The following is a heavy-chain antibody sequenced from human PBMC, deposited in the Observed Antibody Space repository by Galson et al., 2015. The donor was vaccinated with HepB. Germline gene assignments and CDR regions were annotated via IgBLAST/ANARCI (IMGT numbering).Heavy chain of an antibody. J-gene: IGHJ4*02. V-gene: IGHV3-33*08. CDR2: IWYDGTIK. D-gene: IGHD3-16*01. Sequence: SLRLSCAASGFTFKSYWMHWVRQAPGKGLEWVAVIWYDGTIKYYTDSVRGRFTISRDNSKNTLFLQMSSLRVEDTAVYYCARDLGFGLDYWGQGTLVIVSS. CDR3: ARDLGFGLDY. CDR1: GFTFKSYW.